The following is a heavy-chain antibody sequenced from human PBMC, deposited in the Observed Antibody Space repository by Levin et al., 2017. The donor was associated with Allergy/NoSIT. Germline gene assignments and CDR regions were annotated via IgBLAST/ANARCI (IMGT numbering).Heavy chain of an antibody. CDR2: IYPGDSDT. J-gene: IGHJ4*02. CDR3: ARRISASGPQDYFDY. V-gene: IGHV5-51*01. CDR1: GYSFTNYW. Sequence: NLGESLKISCKGSGYSFTNYWIGWVRQMPGKGLEWMGIIYPGDSDTRYSPSFQGQVTISADKSISTAYLQWSSLKASDTALYYCARRISASGPQDYFDYWGQGTLVTVSS. D-gene: IGHD6-13*01.